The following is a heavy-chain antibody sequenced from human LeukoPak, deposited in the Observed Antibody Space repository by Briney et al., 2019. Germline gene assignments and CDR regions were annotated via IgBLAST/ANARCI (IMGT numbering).Heavy chain of an antibody. D-gene: IGHD6-13*01. V-gene: IGHV3-20*04. J-gene: IGHJ5*02. CDR1: GFTLDVYG. Sequence: GGSLRLSCAASGFTLDVYGMSWVRQAPGKGLEWVSGINWNGGSTGYADSVKGRFTISRDNAKNSLYLQMNSLRAEDTALYYCARPIMAAAGTRWFDPWGQGTLVTVSS. CDR3: ARPIMAAAGTRWFDP. CDR2: INWNGGST.